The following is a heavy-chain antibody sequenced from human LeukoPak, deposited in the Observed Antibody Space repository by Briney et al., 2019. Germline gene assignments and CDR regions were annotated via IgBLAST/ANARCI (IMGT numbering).Heavy chain of an antibody. CDR2: IKQDGSEK. CDR1: GFTFSSYG. D-gene: IGHD5-18*01. CDR3: ARDLDTAMGSMDV. V-gene: IGHV3-7*01. J-gene: IGHJ6*03. Sequence: GGSLRLSCAASGFTFSSYGMSWVRQAPGKGLEWVANIKQDGSEKYYVDSVKGRFTISRDNAKNSLYLQMDSLRAEDTAVYYCARDLDTAMGSMDVWGKGTTVTVSS.